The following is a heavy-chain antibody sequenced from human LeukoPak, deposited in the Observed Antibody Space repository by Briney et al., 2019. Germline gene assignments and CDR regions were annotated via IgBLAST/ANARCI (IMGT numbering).Heavy chain of an antibody. CDR1: GGSVSSGDYY. D-gene: IGHD2-2*01. J-gene: IGHJ6*02. CDR2: IYYTGSA. Sequence: SETLSLTCIVSGGSVSSGDYYWSWIRQPPGKGLEWIGHIYYTGSANYNPSLKSRVTISVDTSKNQFSLKVSPVTAADTAVYYCARMPYYYYGMDVWGQGTTVTVSS. CDR3: ARMPYYYYGMDV. V-gene: IGHV4-61*08.